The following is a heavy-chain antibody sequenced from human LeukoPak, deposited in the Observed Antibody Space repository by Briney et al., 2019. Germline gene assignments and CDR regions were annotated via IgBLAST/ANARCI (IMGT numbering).Heavy chain of an antibody. J-gene: IGHJ4*02. CDR3: ARGHYYGSGSYYLGGDY. V-gene: IGHV3-21*01. Sequence: GGSLRLSCAASGFTFSSYSMNWVRQAPGKGLEWVSSISSSSSYIYYADSVKGRFTISRDNAKNSLYLQMNSLRAEDTAVYYCARGHYYGSGSYYLGGDYWGQGTLVTVSS. D-gene: IGHD3-10*01. CDR1: GFTFSSYS. CDR2: ISSSSSYI.